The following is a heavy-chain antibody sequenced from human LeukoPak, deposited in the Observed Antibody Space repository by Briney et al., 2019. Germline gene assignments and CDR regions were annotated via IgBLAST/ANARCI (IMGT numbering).Heavy chain of an antibody. CDR1: GFTFSSYA. CDR3: ARGYSSGWYYYY. D-gene: IGHD6-19*01. J-gene: IGHJ4*02. V-gene: IGHV3-30*04. CDR2: ISYDGSNK. Sequence: PGGSLRLSCAASGFTFSSYAMHWVRQAPGKGLEWVAVISYDGSNKYYADSVKGRFTISRDNSKNTLYLQMNSLRAEDTAVYYCARGYSSGWYYYYWGQGTLVTVSS.